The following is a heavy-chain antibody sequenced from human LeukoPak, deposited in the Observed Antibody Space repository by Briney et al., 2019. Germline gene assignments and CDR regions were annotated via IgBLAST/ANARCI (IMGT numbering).Heavy chain of an antibody. CDR3: ARVGIRWNWYFDL. CDR2: ISSSSSYT. Sequence: GGSLRLSCAASGFTFSDYYMSWIRQAPGKGLEWVSYISSSSSYTKYADSVKGRFTISRDNAKNSLYLQMNSLRAEDTAVYYCARVGIRWNWYFDLWGRGTLVTVSS. J-gene: IGHJ2*01. V-gene: IGHV3-11*06. CDR1: GFTFSDYY. D-gene: IGHD4-23*01.